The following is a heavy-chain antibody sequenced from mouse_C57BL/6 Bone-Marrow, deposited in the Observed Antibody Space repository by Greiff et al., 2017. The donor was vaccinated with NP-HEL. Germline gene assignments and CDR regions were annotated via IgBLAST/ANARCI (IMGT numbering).Heavy chain of an antibody. J-gene: IGHJ3*01. CDR1: GYSFTGYY. D-gene: IGHD2-10*01. CDR3: AKGAYRRFAY. V-gene: IGHV1-42*01. CDR2: INPSTGGT. Sequence: EVQLHQSGPELVKPGASVKISCKASGYSFTGYYMNWVKQSPEKSLEWIGEINPSTGGTTYNQKFKAKATLTVDKSSSTAYMQLKSLTSEDSAVYYCAKGAYRRFAYWGQGTLVTVSA.